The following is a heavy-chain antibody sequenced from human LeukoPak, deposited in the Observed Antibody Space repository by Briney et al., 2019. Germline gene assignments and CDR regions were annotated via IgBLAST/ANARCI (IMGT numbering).Heavy chain of an antibody. Sequence: GGSLRLSCAASGFTFSGYEMNWVRQAPGKGLEWVAVISYDGSNKYYADSVKGRFTISRDNSKNTLYLQMNSLRAEDTAVYYCARDAGAFDIWGQGTMVTVSS. D-gene: IGHD3-10*01. J-gene: IGHJ3*02. CDR3: ARDAGAFDI. CDR1: GFTFSGYE. V-gene: IGHV3-30*04. CDR2: ISYDGSNK.